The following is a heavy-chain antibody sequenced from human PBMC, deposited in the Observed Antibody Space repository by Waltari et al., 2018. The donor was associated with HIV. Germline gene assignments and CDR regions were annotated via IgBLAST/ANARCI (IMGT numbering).Heavy chain of an antibody. Sequence: QVQLVESGAEVKKPGASLQVSCKASGYAFTGFYIHWVRQAPGQGLEWVGWINPKTGDTNFAQKFQGRVTMTRDTSISTAYMELSRLTSDDTAVYYCARDPSYGFGENDYWGQGTLFTVSS. V-gene: IGHV1-2*02. J-gene: IGHJ4*02. D-gene: IGHD3-10*01. CDR3: ARDPSYGFGENDY. CDR1: GYAFTGFY. CDR2: INPKTGDT.